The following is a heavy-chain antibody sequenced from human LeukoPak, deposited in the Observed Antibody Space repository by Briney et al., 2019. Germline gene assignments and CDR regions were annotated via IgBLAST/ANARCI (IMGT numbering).Heavy chain of an antibody. V-gene: IGHV3-74*01. CDR1: GFTFSSYW. CDR3: ARDRGIVGATWGVYFDY. D-gene: IGHD1-26*01. CDR2: INTDGSRT. J-gene: IGHJ4*02. Sequence: GGSLRLSCAASGFTFSSYWMHWVRQAPGKGLVWVSRINTDGSRTDYADSVKGRFTVSRDNSRNTLYLQMNSLRAEDTAVYYCARDRGIVGATWGVYFDYWGQGTLVTVSS.